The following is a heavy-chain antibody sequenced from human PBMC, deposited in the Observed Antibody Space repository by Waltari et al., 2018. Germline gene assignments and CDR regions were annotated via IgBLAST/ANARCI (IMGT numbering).Heavy chain of an antibody. CDR3: ARDMGQYTNYVAY. D-gene: IGHD3-10*01. V-gene: IGHV3-7*03. J-gene: IGHJ4*02. Sequence: EVQLVESGGGLVQPGGSRGLSWAASGFAFGTHWMSWVRQAPGKGREGVANINEDGSDIYYVDSVKGRFPISRDNAKNSLYLQMNSLRAEDTAVYYCARDMGQYTNYVAYWGQGTLVIVSS. CDR1: GFAFGTHW. CDR2: INEDGSDI.